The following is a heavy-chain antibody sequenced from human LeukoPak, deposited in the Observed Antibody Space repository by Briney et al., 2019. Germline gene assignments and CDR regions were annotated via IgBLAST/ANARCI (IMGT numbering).Heavy chain of an antibody. Sequence: GGSLRLSCAASGFTFSSYEMNWVRQAPGKGLEWVSYISSSGSTIYYADSVKGRFTISRDNAKNSLYLQMNSLRAEDTAVYYCARVNSGAVAGTIEPCFDYRGQGTLVTVSS. D-gene: IGHD6-19*01. V-gene: IGHV3-48*03. CDR1: GFTFSSYE. CDR2: ISSSGSTI. CDR3: ARVNSGAVAGTIEPCFDY. J-gene: IGHJ4*02.